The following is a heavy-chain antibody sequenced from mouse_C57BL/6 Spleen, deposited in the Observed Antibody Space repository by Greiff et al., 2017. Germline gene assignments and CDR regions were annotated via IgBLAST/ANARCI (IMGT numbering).Heavy chain of an antibody. CDR2: IYPGSGNP. J-gene: IGHJ4*01. D-gene: IGHD1-1*01. V-gene: IGHV1-66*01. CDR1: GYSFTSYY. Sequence: QVQLQQSGPGLVKPGASVKISCKASGYSFTSYYIHWVKQRPGQGLEWIGWIYPGSGNPKYNEKFKGKATLAADTSSSTAYMQLSSLTSEYSAVYYCARVTPVGNAMDYWGQGTSVTVSS. CDR3: ARVTPVGNAMDY.